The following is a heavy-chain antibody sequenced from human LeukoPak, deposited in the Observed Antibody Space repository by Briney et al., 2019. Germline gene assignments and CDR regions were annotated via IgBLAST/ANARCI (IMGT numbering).Heavy chain of an antibody. CDR1: GFTFSGSA. D-gene: IGHD5-12*01. CDR2: IRSKANSYAT. V-gene: IGHV3-73*01. J-gene: IGHJ6*02. Sequence: GGSLRLSCAASGFTFSGSAMHWVRQASGKGLEWVGRIRSKANSYATAYAASVKGRFTISRDDSKNTAYLQMNSLKTEDTAVYYCTRRVFAGYDYYYYGMDVWGQGTTVTVSS. CDR3: TRRVFAGYDYYYYGMDV.